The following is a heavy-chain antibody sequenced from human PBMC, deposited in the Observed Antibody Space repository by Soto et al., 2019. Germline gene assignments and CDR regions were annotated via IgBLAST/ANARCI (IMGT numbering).Heavy chain of an antibody. Sequence: SETLSLTCTVSGGSISSGGYYWSWIRQHPGKGVEWIGYIYYSGSTYYNPSLKSRVTISVDTSKNQFSLKLSSVTAADTAVYYCARXAAGFTMIPVVRNWFDPWGRGTLVTVSS. CDR3: ARXAAGFTMIPVVRNWFDP. CDR2: IYYSGST. J-gene: IGHJ5*02. D-gene: IGHD3-22*01. V-gene: IGHV4-31*03. CDR1: GGSISSGGYY.